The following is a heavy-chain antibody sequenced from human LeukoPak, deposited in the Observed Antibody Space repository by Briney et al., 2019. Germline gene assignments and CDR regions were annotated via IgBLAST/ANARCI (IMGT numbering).Heavy chain of an antibody. CDR2: ITGSDDNT. CDR1: GFTFTSSA. D-gene: IGHD4/OR15-4a*01. Sequence: GGSLRLSCTASGFTFTSSAMRWARQAPGKGLEWVSGITGSDDNTYYTESVKGRFTISRDNSKNTLYLEMNSLRAEDTAIYYCAEHLALAWCYSDCWGRGTLVTVSS. CDR3: AEHLALAWCYSDC. V-gene: IGHV3-23*01. J-gene: IGHJ4*02.